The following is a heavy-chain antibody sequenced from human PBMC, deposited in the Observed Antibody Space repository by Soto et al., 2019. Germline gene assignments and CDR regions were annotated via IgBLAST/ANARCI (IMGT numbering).Heavy chain of an antibody. CDR1: GGSISSGDYY. J-gene: IGHJ4*02. D-gene: IGHD2-21*02. Sequence: SETLSLTCTVSGGSISSGDYYWSWIRQPPGKGLEWIGYIYYSGSTYYNPSLKSRVTISVDTSKNQFSLKRSSVTAADTAVYYCATHIVVVTAIPTPPYNWGQGTLVTVSS. CDR2: IYYSGST. V-gene: IGHV4-30-4*01. CDR3: ATHIVVVTAIPTPPYN.